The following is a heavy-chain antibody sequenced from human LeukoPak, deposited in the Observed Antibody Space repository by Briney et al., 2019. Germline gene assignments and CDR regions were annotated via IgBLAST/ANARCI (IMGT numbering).Heavy chain of an antibody. D-gene: IGHD4-17*01. CDR3: AKAYDYGDYAIDY. J-gene: IGHJ4*02. CDR2: ISYGGSNK. Sequence: PGGSLRLSCAASGFTFSSYGMHWVRQAPGKGLEWVAVISYGGSNKYYADSVKGRFTISRDNSKNTLYLQMNSLRAEDTAVYYCAKAYDYGDYAIDYWGQGTLVTVSS. CDR1: GFTFSSYG. V-gene: IGHV3-30*18.